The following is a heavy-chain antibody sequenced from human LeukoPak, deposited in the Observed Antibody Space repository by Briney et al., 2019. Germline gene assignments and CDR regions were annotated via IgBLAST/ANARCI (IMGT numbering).Heavy chain of an antibody. V-gene: IGHV3-23*01. CDR2: IVNSDDRT. Sequence: GGSLRLSCADSGFTVSNYAMNWVRRAPGTGLEWVSVIVNSDDRTHYADSVKGRFTVSRDNSKNTLYLQMNSLRAEDTALYYCTKGPAAGYSTSWFDSWGQGTLVTVSS. CDR3: TKGPAAGYSTSWFDS. D-gene: IGHD6-13*01. CDR1: GFTVSNYA. J-gene: IGHJ5*01.